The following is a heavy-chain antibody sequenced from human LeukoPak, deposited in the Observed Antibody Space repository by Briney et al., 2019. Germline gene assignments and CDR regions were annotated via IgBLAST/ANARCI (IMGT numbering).Heavy chain of an antibody. CDR1: GVSISSSSYY. Sequence: KPSETLSLTCTVSGVSISSSSYYWGWIRQPPGKGLEWIGSIYYSGSTYYNPSLKSRVTISVDTSKNQFSLKLSSVTAADTAVYYCARRANTMVRGVSYFDYWGQGTLVTVSS. J-gene: IGHJ4*02. D-gene: IGHD3-10*01. CDR2: IYYSGST. V-gene: IGHV4-39*01. CDR3: ARRANTMVRGVSYFDY.